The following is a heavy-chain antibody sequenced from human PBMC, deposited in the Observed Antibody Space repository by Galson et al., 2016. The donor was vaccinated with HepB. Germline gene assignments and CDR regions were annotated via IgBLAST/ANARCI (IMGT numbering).Heavy chain of an antibody. CDR1: GFAFSSYS. CDR3: ARGDIVGAIFDY. Sequence: SLRLSCAASGFAFSSYSMNWVRQAPGNGLDSVSSISSSSSYIYYADSVKGRFTISRDNAKNSLYLQMNSLRAEDTAVYYCARGDIVGAIFDYWGQGTLVIVSS. J-gene: IGHJ4*02. V-gene: IGHV3-21*01. D-gene: IGHD1-26*01. CDR2: ISSSSSYI.